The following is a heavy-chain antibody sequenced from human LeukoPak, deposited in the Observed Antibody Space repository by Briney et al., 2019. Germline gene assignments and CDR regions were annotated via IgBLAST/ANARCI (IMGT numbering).Heavy chain of an antibody. J-gene: IGHJ5*02. D-gene: IGHD3-10*01. CDR3: ARVGGAGSYYYGSGSFNWFDP. Sequence: PGGSLRLSCAASGFTFSSYGMHWVRQAPGKGLEWVSFIRYDGSNKYYADSVKGRFTISRDNSKNTLYLQMNSLRAEDTAVYYCARVGGAGSYYYGSGSFNWFDPWGQGTLVTVSS. CDR2: IRYDGSNK. V-gene: IGHV3-30*02. CDR1: GFTFSSYG.